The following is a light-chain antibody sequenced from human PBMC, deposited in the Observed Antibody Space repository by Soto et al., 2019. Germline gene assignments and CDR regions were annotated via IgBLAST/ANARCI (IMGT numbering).Light chain of an antibody. V-gene: IGLV7-46*01. CDR3: LLSYSCGSGGV. J-gene: IGLJ3*02. Sequence: QAVVTQEPSLTVSPGGTVTLTCGSSTGAVTSGHYPYWFQQKPGQAPRTLIYDTSNKHSWTPARFSGSLLGGKAALTLSGAQPEDEAEYYCLLSYSCGSGGVFGGGTKVTVL. CDR1: TGAVTSGHY. CDR2: DTS.